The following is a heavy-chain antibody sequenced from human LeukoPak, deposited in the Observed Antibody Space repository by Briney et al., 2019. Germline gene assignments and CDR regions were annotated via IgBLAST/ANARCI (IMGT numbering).Heavy chain of an antibody. CDR2: LYFTGST. Sequence: PSETLSLTCTVSGDSINSRKYYWGWIRQPPGKGLEWIGSLYFTGSTYYNPSLKSRVTISLDTAKKQFSLKLISVTGADTAVYYCARSLQDIWSGYEAPRRPFDQWGRGTLVTVTS. CDR1: GDSINSRKYY. V-gene: IGHV4-39*01. CDR3: ARSLQDIWSGYEAPRRPFDQ. J-gene: IGHJ4*02. D-gene: IGHD3-3*01.